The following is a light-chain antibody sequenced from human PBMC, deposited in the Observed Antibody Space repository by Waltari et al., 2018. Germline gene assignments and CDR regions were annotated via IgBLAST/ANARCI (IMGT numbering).Light chain of an antibody. CDR1: SGHRSNI. CDR2: GNSDGSH. J-gene: IGLJ3*02. CDR3: QTGGHGTWV. V-gene: IGLV4-69*01. Sequence: QLVVTQSPSASASPGASVKLTCTPRSGHRSNIIAWLQQQPEKGPRSLMKGNSDGSHSRGDEIPDRFSGSSSGAERYLTISSLQAEDEADYYCQTGGHGTWVFGGGTKLTVL.